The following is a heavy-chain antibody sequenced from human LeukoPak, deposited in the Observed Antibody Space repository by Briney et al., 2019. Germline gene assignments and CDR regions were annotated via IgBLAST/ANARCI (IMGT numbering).Heavy chain of an antibody. Sequence: SETLSLTCAVYGTSFSRYYWSWIRQTAGRGLEWIGEIDHIGRASYHPSLKSRDTISVDTSKNQFSLTLKSVTAADVGVYFCAKPGFCSATICSNYFESWGQGTLVTVSS. CDR1: GTSFSRYY. D-gene: IGHD3-3*01. J-gene: IGHJ5*01. CDR2: IDHIGRA. V-gene: IGHV4-34*01. CDR3: AKPGFCSATICSNYFES.